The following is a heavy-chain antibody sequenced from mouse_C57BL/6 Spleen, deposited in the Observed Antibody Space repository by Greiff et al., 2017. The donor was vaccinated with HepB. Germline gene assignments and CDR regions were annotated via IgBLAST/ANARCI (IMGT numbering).Heavy chain of an antibody. D-gene: IGHD2-3*01. CDR3: ARLYDGYWYFEV. CDR2: IYPGDGDT. V-gene: IGHV1-82*01. CDR1: GYAFSSSW. J-gene: IGHJ1*03. Sequence: QVQLQQSGPELVKPGASVKISCKASGYAFSSSWMNWVQQRPGKGLEWIGRIYPGDGDTNYNGKFKGKATLTADKSSSTAYMQLSSLTSEDSAVDFCARLYDGYWYFEVWGTGTTVTVSS.